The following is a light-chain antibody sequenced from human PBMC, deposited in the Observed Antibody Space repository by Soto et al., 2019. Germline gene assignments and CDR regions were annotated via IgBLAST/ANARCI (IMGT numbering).Light chain of an antibody. CDR1: QSISSY. Sequence: DIQMTQSPSSLSASVGDRVTITCRASQSISSYLNWYQQKPGKAPKLLIYAASSLQSGVPPRFSGSGSWTDFTLTIRSLQPEDFATYYCQQSYSTPQTFGQGTKV. J-gene: IGKJ1*01. V-gene: IGKV1-39*01. CDR2: AAS. CDR3: QQSYSTPQT.